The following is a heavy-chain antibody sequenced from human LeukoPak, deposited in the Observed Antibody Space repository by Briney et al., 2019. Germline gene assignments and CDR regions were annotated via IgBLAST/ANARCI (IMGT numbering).Heavy chain of an antibody. CDR3: ARRKHSSGWSPNEYYFDY. J-gene: IGHJ4*02. Sequence: PGGSLKLSCAASGFTFNDYYMSWIRQAPGKGLEWVSYVDNCDTTIYYAHSVKGRFTISRDNANNSLYLQMNSLRAEDTAVYYCARRKHSSGWSPNEYYFDYWGQGTLVTVSS. CDR1: GFTFNDYY. D-gene: IGHD6-13*01. CDR2: VDNCDTTI. V-gene: IGHV3-11*01.